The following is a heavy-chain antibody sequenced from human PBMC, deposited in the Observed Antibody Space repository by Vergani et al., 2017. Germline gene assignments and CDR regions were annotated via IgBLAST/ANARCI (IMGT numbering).Heavy chain of an antibody. D-gene: IGHD2-21*02. Sequence: QVQLVQSGAEVKKPGSSVKVSCKASGATFRSNTISWVRQVAGQGLEWMGRIIPVLGKTKYAQDFQGRLTITADTSTSTAYMELTSLRSQDTAVYYCARDPRVYGGDPEDYYYGMDVWGQGTTVTVSS. CDR1: GATFRSNT. CDR2: IIPVLGKT. V-gene: IGHV1-69*08. CDR3: ARDPRVYGGDPEDYYYGMDV. J-gene: IGHJ6*02.